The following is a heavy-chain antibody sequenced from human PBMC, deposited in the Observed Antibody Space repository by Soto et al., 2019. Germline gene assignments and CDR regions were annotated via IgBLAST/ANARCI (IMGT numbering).Heavy chain of an antibody. CDR3: AIGISGEYPRLFAI. J-gene: IGHJ3*02. Sequence: SVKASCKASGSTFSNYAISWVRPAPAQEHEWMGGIIPIFGTANYAQKFQGRVTITADESTSTAYMELSSLRSEDTAVYYCAIGISGEYPRLFAIWGQGPMVT. D-gene: IGHD1-20*01. CDR2: IIPIFGTA. V-gene: IGHV1-69*13. CDR1: GSTFSNYA.